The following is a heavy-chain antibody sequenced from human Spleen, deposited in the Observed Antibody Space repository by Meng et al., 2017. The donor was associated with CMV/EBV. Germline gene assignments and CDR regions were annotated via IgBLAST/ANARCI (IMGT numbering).Heavy chain of an antibody. CDR1: GDSINTNNW. D-gene: IGHD6-19*01. CDR2: IFHSGST. Sequence: GSLRLSCAVSGDSINTNNWWSWVRQSPGKGLEWIGEIFHSGSTNFNPSLKSRVTMSVDKSNNQFSLKMTSVTAADTAVYYCARGWGHVAVAGQFDFWGPGTLVTVSS. CDR3: ARGWGHVAVAGQFDF. J-gene: IGHJ4*02. V-gene: IGHV4-4*02.